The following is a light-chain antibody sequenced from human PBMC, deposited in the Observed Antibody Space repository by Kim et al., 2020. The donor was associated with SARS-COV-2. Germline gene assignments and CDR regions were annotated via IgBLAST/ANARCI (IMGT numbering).Light chain of an antibody. Sequence: QPVLTQPPSASGTPGQRVTISCSGSSSNIGSNSVYWYQQLPGSAPKLLIYRNNQRPSGVPDRFSGSKSGTSASLAISGLRSEDEADYYCAAWDDSLSGWVFGGGTRLTVL. CDR1: SSNIGSNS. CDR2: RNN. V-gene: IGLV1-47*01. J-gene: IGLJ3*02. CDR3: AAWDDSLSGWV.